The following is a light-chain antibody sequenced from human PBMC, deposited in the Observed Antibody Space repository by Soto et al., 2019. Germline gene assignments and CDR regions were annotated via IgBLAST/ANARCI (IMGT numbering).Light chain of an antibody. J-gene: IGKJ1*01. CDR3: QHCNSYSEA. CDR1: QTISSW. Sequence: EIQMTQSPSTLSGSVGDRVTVTCRASQTISSWLAWYQQKPGKAPKVLIYKASTIKSGVPSRFSGSGSGTEGTITISSLQPDDGSTYYCQHCNSYSEAFGQGTKVDIK. V-gene: IGKV1-5*03. CDR2: KAS.